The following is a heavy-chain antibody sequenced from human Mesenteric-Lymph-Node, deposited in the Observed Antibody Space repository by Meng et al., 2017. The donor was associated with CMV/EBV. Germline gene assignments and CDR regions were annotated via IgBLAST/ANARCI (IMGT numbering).Heavy chain of an antibody. CDR3: ARLRWIVGATRLYYFDY. V-gene: IGHV3-23*01. CDR2: ISGSGDST. D-gene: IGHD1-26*01. CDR1: GFTFSSYA. J-gene: IGHJ4*02. Sequence: GESLKISCAASGFTFSSYAMSWVRQAPGKGLEWVSSISGSGDSTYYTDSVKGRFTISRDNSKNTLYLQMNSLRAEDTAVYYCARLRWIVGATRLYYFDYWGQGTLVTVSS.